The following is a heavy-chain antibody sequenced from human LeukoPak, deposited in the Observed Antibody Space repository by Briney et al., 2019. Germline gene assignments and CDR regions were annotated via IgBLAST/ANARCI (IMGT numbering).Heavy chain of an antibody. V-gene: IGHV3-11*06. CDR1: GFTFSDYY. Sequence: GGSLRLSCAASGFTFSDYYMSWIRQAPGKGLEWVSYISSSSSYTNYADSVKGRFTISRDNAKNSLYLQMNSLGAEDTAVYYCASLAAGSWVFFDYWGQGTLVTVSS. J-gene: IGHJ4*02. CDR3: ASLAAGSWVFFDY. CDR2: ISSSSSYT. D-gene: IGHD6-13*01.